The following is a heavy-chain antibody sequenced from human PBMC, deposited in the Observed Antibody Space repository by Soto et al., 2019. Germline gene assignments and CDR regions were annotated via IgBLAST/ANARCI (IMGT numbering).Heavy chain of an antibody. CDR2: IRGSGGST. D-gene: IGHD1-26*01. V-gene: IGHV3-23*01. CDR1: GFTFSSYA. Sequence: GGSLRLSCAASGFTFSSYAMSWVRQAPGKGLEWVSAIRGSGGSTYYADSVKGRFTISRDNSKNTLYLQMNSLRAEDTAVYYCAKRAVGAYYYYMDVWGKGTTVTVSS. CDR3: AKRAVGAYYYYMDV. J-gene: IGHJ6*03.